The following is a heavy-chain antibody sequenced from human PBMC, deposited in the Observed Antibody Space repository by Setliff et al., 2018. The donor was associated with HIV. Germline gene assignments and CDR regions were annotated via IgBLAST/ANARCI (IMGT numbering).Heavy chain of an antibody. CDR2: ITDTGHT. D-gene: IGHD2-15*01. CDR1: GGSLTXXX. J-gene: IGHJ6*02. V-gene: IGHV4-34*01. CDR3: ARAPSCIGGNCILYYYYYSGLDA. Sequence: SETLSLTCTVYGGSLTXXXVTWIRQPPGRGLEWIGEITDTGHTNYNSSLQSRATISLDTPRKQLSLKLTSVTASDAAVYYCARAPSCIGGNCILYYYYYSGLDAWGQGTTVTVSS.